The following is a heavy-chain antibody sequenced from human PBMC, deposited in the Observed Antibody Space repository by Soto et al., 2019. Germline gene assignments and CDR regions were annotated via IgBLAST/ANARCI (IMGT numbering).Heavy chain of an antibody. J-gene: IGHJ6*02. CDR1: GYTFTGYY. Sequence: QEQLVQSGAEVKQPGASVKVSCKASGYTFTGYYIHWVRQAPGQGLEWMGWINPKSGDTKYAQKLQGRVTVTRDAAISTASMELSRLRADDTAVYYCARSRGGYSYNGMDVWGQGTTVTVSS. D-gene: IGHD3-16*01. CDR2: INPKSGDT. CDR3: ARSRGGYSYNGMDV. V-gene: IGHV1-2*02.